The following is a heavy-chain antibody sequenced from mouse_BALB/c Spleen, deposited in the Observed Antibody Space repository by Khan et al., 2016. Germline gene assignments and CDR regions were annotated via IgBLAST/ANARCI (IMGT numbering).Heavy chain of an antibody. J-gene: IGHJ2*01. CDR2: ISYSGST. Sequence: EVQLQESGPGLVKPSQSLSLTCTVTGYSITSDYAWNWIRQFPGNKLEWMGYISYSGSTSYNPSLKSRISITRDTSKNQFFLQLNSVTTEDTATYYCARSDGNYVWYFDYWGRGTTLTVSS. CDR1: GYSITSDYA. V-gene: IGHV3-2*02. CDR3: ARSDGNYVWYFDY. D-gene: IGHD2-1*01.